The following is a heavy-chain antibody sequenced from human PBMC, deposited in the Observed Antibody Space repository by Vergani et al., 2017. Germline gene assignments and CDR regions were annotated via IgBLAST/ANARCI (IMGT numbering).Heavy chain of an antibody. J-gene: IGHJ4*01. CDR2: IKSDGRT. CDR1: GFTFSSYA. CDR3: TRSECSGTTCYGHYFDL. V-gene: IGHV3-66*02. D-gene: IGHD2-15*01. Sequence: EVQLLESGGGLVQPGGSLRLSYAASGFTFSSYAMSWVRQVPGKGLEWVSVIKSDGRTSYAESVRGRFTISRDTSRNAVYLQMNILRVEDTGVYYCTRSECSGTTCYGHYFDLWCHGILVTVSS.